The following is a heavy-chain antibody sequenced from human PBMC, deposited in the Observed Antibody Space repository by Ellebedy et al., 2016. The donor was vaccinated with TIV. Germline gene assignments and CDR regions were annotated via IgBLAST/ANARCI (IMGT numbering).Heavy chain of an antibody. V-gene: IGHV3-20*04. D-gene: IGHD3-10*01. CDR3: ARDHNTMIRGIFMY. CDR1: GFKFDDYG. CDR2: INWNGDIT. Sequence: GGSLRLSCAVSGFKFDDYGMNWVRQAPGKGLEWVSGINWNGDITGYADSVKGRFTISRDNTKNSLSLQMNSLRAEDTAIYYCARDHNTMIRGIFMYWGQGTLVSVSS. J-gene: IGHJ4*02.